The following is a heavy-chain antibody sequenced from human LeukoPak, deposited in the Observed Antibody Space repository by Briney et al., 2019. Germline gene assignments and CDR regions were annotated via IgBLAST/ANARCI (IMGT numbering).Heavy chain of an antibody. CDR3: ARHVGKGAAGDIDY. D-gene: IGHD6-13*01. CDR2: MYPGDSDT. J-gene: IGHJ4*02. V-gene: IGHV5-51*01. CDR1: GYSFTNYW. Sequence: AESLKISCKGSGYSFTNYWIGWVRQMPGKGLEWVGVMYPGDSDTRYSPSLQGQVTISADKSISTVYLQWSSLKASDTAMYYCARHVGKGAAGDIDYWGQGTLVTVSS.